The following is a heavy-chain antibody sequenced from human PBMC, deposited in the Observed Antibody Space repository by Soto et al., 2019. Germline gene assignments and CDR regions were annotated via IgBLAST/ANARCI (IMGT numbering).Heavy chain of an antibody. CDR1: GGSFSGYY. J-gene: IGHJ6*02. CDR3: ARGQNRITIFGGRGSYYYYGMDV. V-gene: IGHV4-34*01. CDR2: INHSGST. Sequence: SETLSLTCAAYGGSFSGYYWSWIRQPPGKGLEWIGEINHSGSTSYNPSLKSRVTISVDTSKNQFSLKLSSVTAAETAVYYCARGQNRITIFGGRGSYYYYGMDVWGQGTTVTVSS. D-gene: IGHD3-3*01.